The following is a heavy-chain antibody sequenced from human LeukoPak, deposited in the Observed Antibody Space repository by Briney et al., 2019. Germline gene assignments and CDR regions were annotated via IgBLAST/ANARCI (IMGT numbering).Heavy chain of an antibody. Sequence: GGSLRLSCAASGFTFSSYSMNWVRQAPGKGLEWVSSISSSSSYIYYADSVKGRLTISRDNAKNSLYLQMNSLRAEDTAVYYCARGGRPADAFDIWGQGTMVTVSS. CDR3: ARGGRPADAFDI. V-gene: IGHV3-21*01. J-gene: IGHJ3*02. CDR1: GFTFSSYS. CDR2: ISSSSSYI.